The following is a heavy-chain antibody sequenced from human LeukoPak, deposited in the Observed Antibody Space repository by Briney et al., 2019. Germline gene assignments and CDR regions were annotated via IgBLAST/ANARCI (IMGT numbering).Heavy chain of an antibody. J-gene: IGHJ4*02. CDR3: ARVHRSSSWYRDFDY. D-gene: IGHD6-13*01. Sequence: SETLSLTCAVYGGSFSGYYWSWIRQPPGKGLEWLGEINHSGSTNYNPFLKSRVTISVDTSKNQFSLKLSSVTAADTAVYYCARVHRSSSWYRDFDYWGQGTLVTVSS. V-gene: IGHV4-34*01. CDR2: INHSGST. CDR1: GGSFSGYY.